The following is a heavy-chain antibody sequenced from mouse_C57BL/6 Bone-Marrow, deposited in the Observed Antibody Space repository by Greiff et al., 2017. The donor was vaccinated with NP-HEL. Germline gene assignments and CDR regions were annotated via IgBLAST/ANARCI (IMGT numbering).Heavy chain of an antibody. V-gene: IGHV1-59*01. J-gene: IGHJ4*01. Sequence: QVQLQQPGAELVRPGTSVKLSCKASGYTFTSYWMHWVKQRPGQGLEWIGVIDPSDSYTNYNQKFKGKATLTVDTSSSTAYMQLSSLTSEDSAVYYCAMGLLYYAMDYWGQGTSVTVSS. CDR3: AMGLLYYAMDY. D-gene: IGHD1-1*01. CDR1: GYTFTSYW. CDR2: IDPSDSYT.